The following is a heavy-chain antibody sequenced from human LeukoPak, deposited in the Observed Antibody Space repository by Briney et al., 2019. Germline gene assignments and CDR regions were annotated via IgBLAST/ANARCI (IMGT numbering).Heavy chain of an antibody. CDR1: GGSINNRDYF. D-gene: IGHD3-10*01. CDR2: VYYSGIT. CDR3: ARSTWGSGRCRFDP. V-gene: IGHV4-39*07. Sequence: SETLSLTCTVSGGSINNRDYFWGWIRQLPGMGLEFIGNVYYSGITYYNPSLKSRVTISMDMSKNQFSLKLTSVTAADTAVYYCARSTWGSGRCRFDPWGQGTLVTVSS. J-gene: IGHJ5*02.